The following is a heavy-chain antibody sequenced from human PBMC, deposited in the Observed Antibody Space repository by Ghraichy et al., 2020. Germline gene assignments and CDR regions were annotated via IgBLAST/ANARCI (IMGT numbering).Heavy chain of an antibody. CDR3: ARDGGGWCSSTSCYGE. V-gene: IGHV1-2*02. CDR2: INPNSGGT. Sequence: SVKVSCKASGYTFTGYYMHWVRQAPGQGLEWMGWINPNSGGTNYAQKFQGRVTMTRDTSISTAYMELSRLRSDDTAVYYCARDGGGWCSSTSCYGEWGQGTLVTVSS. D-gene: IGHD2-2*01. CDR1: GYTFTGYY. J-gene: IGHJ4*02.